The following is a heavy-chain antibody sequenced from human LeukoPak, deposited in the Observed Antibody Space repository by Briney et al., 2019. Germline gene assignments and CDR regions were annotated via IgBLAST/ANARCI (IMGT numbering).Heavy chain of an antibody. CDR2: FAPEDGET. CDR3: TTGRRYQLYDY. J-gene: IGHJ4*02. V-gene: IGHV1-24*01. CDR1: GNTLTELS. D-gene: IGHD1-1*01. Sequence: GASVKVSCKAFGNTLTELSMHWVRQAPGKGLESMGGFAPEDGETIYAQQFQGRLTMTEDTSTDTAYMELSRLTSEDTAVYYCTTGRRYQLYDYWGQGTLVTVSS.